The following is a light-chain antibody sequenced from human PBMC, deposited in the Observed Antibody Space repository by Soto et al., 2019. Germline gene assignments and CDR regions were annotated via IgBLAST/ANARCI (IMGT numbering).Light chain of an antibody. Sequence: PGERATLSCRASQRVSSSYLAWYQQKPGQAPRLLIYGASSRATGIPDRCSGIGSGTDFTLTISRLEPEDFAVYYCQQYGSSPWTFGQGTNVEI. CDR3: QQYGSSPWT. CDR2: GAS. V-gene: IGKV3-20*01. CDR1: QRVSSSY. J-gene: IGKJ1*01.